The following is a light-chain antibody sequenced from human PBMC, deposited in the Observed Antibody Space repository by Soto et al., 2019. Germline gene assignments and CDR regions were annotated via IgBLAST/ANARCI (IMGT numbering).Light chain of an antibody. CDR1: QSVSHY. J-gene: IGKJ1*01. CDR2: AXS. CDR3: QQSYSTTWT. V-gene: IGKV1-39*01. Sequence: IHMTQSPSSLSASLGDRVTITXRARQSVSHYLNWYQQEPVXAPKXXXYAXSSLQSGVPSRLSGSGSGTDFTLTISSLQPEYFATYYCQQSYSTTWTFGQGTKVDIK.